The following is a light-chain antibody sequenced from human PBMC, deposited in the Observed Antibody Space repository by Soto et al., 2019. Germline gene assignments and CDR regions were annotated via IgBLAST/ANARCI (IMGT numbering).Light chain of an antibody. CDR2: EDN. V-gene: IGLV6-57*02. CDR1: SGSIASNY. CDR3: QSYDSSTVV. Sequence: NFMLTQPHSVSESPGKTVTISCTGSSGSIASNYVQWYQQRPGSAPTTVIYEDNQRPSGAPDRFSGSIDSSSTSASLTISGLKPEDEADYYCQSYDSSTVVFGGGTKLTVL. J-gene: IGLJ2*01.